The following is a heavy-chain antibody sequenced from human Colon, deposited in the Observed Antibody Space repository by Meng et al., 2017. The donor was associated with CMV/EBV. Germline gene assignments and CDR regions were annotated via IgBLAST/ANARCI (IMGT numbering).Heavy chain of an antibody. CDR1: GYTFIGNY. CDR3: VGLSHGAGPLGYFDL. CDR2: INPRSGGT. Sequence: ASVKVSCKASGYTFIGNYMHWVRQAPGQGLEWMGWINPRSGGTNYAPKFRGRVTMTSDSSINTIYLELSRLKSDDTAMFYCVGLSHGAGPLGYFDLWGQGSLVTVSS. J-gene: IGHJ4*02. V-gene: IGHV1-2*02. D-gene: IGHD2/OR15-2a*01.